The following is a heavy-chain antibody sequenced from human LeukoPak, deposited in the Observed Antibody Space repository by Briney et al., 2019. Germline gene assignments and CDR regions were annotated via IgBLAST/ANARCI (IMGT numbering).Heavy chain of an antibody. CDR3: AKDQSTYGAIDY. Sequence: PGRSLRLSCAASGFTFSSYAMHWVRQAPGKGLEWVAVISSDGSNKYYADSVKGRFTISRDNSKNTLYLQMNSLRAEDTALYYCAKDQSTYGAIDYWGQGTLVTVSS. D-gene: IGHD4-17*01. J-gene: IGHJ4*02. V-gene: IGHV3-30-3*01. CDR2: ISSDGSNK. CDR1: GFTFSSYA.